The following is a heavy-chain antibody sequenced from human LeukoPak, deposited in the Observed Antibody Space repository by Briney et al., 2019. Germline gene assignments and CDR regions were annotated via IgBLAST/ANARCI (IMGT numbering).Heavy chain of an antibody. Sequence: PGGSLRLSCAASGFTFSSYSMNWVRQAPGKGLEWVSYISSSSSTIYYADSVKGRFTISRDNAKNSLYLQMNSLRAEDTAVYYCAGGDYDYVWGSYRYGTSNHDYWGQGTLVTVSS. J-gene: IGHJ4*02. CDR1: GFTFSSYS. CDR2: ISSSSSTI. CDR3: AGGDYDYVWGSYRYGTSNHDY. D-gene: IGHD3-16*02. V-gene: IGHV3-48*01.